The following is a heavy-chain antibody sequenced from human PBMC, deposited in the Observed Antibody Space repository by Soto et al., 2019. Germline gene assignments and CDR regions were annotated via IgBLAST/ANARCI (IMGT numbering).Heavy chain of an antibody. D-gene: IGHD2-2*01. J-gene: IGHJ6*03. V-gene: IGHV1-2*04. CDR2: INPNSGGT. Sequence: ASVKVSCKASGYTFTGYYMHWVRQAPGQGLEWMGWINPNSGGTNYAQKFQGWVTMTRDTSISTAYMELSRLRSDDTAVYYCARAHSLHCSSTSCSTYYMDVWGKGTTVTVS. CDR3: ARAHSLHCSSTSCSTYYMDV. CDR1: GYTFTGYY.